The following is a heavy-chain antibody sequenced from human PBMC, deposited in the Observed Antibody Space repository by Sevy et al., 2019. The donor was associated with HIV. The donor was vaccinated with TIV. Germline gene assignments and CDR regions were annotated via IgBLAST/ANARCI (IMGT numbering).Heavy chain of an antibody. J-gene: IGHJ3*01. V-gene: IGHV5-51*01. D-gene: IGHD2-15*01. CDR2: LFPGNSDI. CDR3: ARGGHLPLDAFDL. CDR1: GYNFAAHL. Sequence: GESLKISCRASGYNFAAHLIGWVRQMPGKGLEWMGILFPGNSDIRSFQGHVTVSVDKSINTAYLQWANLRASDSAMYFCARGGHLPLDAFDLWGPGTKVTVSS.